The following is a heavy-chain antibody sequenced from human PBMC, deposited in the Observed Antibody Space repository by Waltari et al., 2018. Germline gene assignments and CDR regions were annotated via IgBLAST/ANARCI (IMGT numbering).Heavy chain of an antibody. CDR1: GFTFSRYS. D-gene: IGHD2-21*01. V-gene: IGHV3-21*01. J-gene: IGHJ4*02. CDR3: VTWLCGPVSCYLGD. CDR2: ISGNSNYI. Sequence: EVLLVESGGGLVKPGGSLRLSCVASGFTFSRYSMDWVRQAPGKGREWVSSISGNSNYIYYADSVKGRFTISRDNAKNSLFLQMNSLRAEDTAVYYCVTWLCGPVSCYLGDWGQGTLVTVSS.